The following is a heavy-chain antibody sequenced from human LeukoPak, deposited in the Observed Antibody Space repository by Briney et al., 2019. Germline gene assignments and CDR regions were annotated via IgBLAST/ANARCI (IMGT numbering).Heavy chain of an antibody. CDR3: ARALRSSSPFY. CDR2: ISHSSSGT. CDR1: GFTFSSYA. V-gene: IGHV3-23*01. D-gene: IGHD6-13*01. Sequence: GGSLRLSCAGSGFTFSSYAMSWVRQAPGKGLEWVSAISHSSSGTYYADSVKGRFTISRDNSKNTLYMQMNSLRAEDTAVYYCARALRSSSPFYWGQETLVTVSS. J-gene: IGHJ4*02.